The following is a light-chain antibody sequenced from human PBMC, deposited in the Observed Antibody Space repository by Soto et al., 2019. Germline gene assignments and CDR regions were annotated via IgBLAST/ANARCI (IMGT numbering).Light chain of an antibody. CDR2: AVS. V-gene: IGKV3-15*01. Sequence: EILMTQSPATLSVSPGERATLSCRASQSISSNLAWYQQKPGQAPRLLIYAVSTRASGIPARFRGSGSGTDFTLTISSLQSEDFAVYYCQHYVSPPITFGQGTRLEIK. CDR3: QHYVSPPIT. J-gene: IGKJ5*01. CDR1: QSISSN.